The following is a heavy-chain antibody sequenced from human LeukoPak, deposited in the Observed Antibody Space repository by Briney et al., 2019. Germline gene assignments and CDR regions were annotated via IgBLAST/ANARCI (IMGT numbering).Heavy chain of an antibody. CDR1: GFTFSNAW. CDR2: IKSKTDGGTT. J-gene: IGHJ6*04. D-gene: IGHD3-3*01. V-gene: IGHV3-15*01. CDR3: TTDLWSAYYGMDV. Sequence: GGSLRLSCAASGFTFSNAWMSWVRQAPGKGLEWVGRIKSKTDGGTTDYAAPVKGRFTISRDDSKNTLYLQMNSLKTEDTAVYYCTTDLWSAYYGMDVWGKGTTVTVSS.